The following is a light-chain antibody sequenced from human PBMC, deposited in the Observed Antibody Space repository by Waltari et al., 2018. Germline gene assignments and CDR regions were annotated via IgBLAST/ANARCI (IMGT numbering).Light chain of an antibody. V-gene: IGKV3-15*01. CDR2: GIS. J-gene: IGKJ1*01. CDR1: QSIGTD. Sequence: EIVMTQSPATLSVSPGERVTLSCRASQSIGTDLAWYQQKPGQAPRPLIYGISFRATGVPARFSGSVSATEFTLTISSLLSEDFAVYYCQQYHQWWTFGQGTKVEIK. CDR3: QQYHQWWT.